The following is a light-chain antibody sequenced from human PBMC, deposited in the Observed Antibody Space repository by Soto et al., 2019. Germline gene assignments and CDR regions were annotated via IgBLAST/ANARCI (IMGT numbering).Light chain of an antibody. CDR2: KAS. V-gene: IGKV1-5*03. CDR3: QHYQSYST. J-gene: IGKJ1*01. Sequence: DIQMTQSPSTLSASVGDRVTITCRASESISSWSAWYQQKPGKAPKLLIYKASSLESGVPSRFSGSGCETEFTLTISSLLPDDFATYYCQHYQSYSTFGQGTKVEIK. CDR1: ESISSW.